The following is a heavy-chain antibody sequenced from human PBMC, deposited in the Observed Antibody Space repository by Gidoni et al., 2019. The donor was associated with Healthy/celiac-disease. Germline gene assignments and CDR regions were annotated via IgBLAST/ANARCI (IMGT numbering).Heavy chain of an antibody. CDR3: AKLGIAAAGTPLYY. V-gene: IGHV3-23*01. CDR1: GFTFSSYA. Sequence: EVQLLESGGGLVQPGGSLRLSCAASGFTFSSYAMSWVRQDPGKGLEWVSAISGSGGSTYYADSVKCRFTISRDNSKNTLYLQMNSLRAEDTAVYYCAKLGIAAAGTPLYYWGQGTLVTVSS. D-gene: IGHD6-13*01. CDR2: ISGSGGST. J-gene: IGHJ4*02.